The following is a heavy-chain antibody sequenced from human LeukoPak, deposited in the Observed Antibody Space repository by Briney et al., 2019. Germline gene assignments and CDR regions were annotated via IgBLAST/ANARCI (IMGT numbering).Heavy chain of an antibody. CDR2: ISSSSSYI. CDR1: GFTFSSYS. CDR3: ARGRHYDSSGYPFDAFDI. J-gene: IGHJ3*02. V-gene: IGHV3-21*01. D-gene: IGHD3-22*01. Sequence: GGSLRLSCAASGFTFSSYSMTWVRQAPGKGLEWVSSISSSSSYIYYADSVKGRFTISRDNTKNSLNLQMDSLRAEDTAVYYCARGRHYDSSGYPFDAFDIWGQGTMVIASS.